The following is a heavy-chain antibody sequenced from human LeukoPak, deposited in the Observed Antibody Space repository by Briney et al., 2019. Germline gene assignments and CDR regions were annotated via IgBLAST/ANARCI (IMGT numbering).Heavy chain of an antibody. J-gene: IGHJ3*02. CDR2: IYPGDSVT. CDR1: GYSFTSYW. CDR3: ARHSYYYGSGGDAFDI. Sequence: GESLKISCKGSGYSFTSYWIGWVRQVPGKGLEWMGIIYPGDSVTKYSPSFQGQVTFSADKSITTAYLQWSSLKASDTAMYYCARHSYYYGSGGDAFDIWGQGTMVTVSS. V-gene: IGHV5-51*01. D-gene: IGHD3-10*01.